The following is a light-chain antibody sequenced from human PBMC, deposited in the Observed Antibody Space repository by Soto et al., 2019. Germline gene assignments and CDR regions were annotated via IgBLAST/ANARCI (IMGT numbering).Light chain of an antibody. Sequence: EFVLTQSPGTLSLTRGERATLSCRASERIYSAYLGWYQQKPGQAPRLLIYGTSSRATGIPDRFSGSGSGTDFTLTISRLEPEDFAVYYCQQYGNSPIPFGQGTRPANK. CDR3: QQYGNSPIP. CDR2: GTS. CDR1: ERIYSAY. V-gene: IGKV3-20*01. J-gene: IGKJ5*01.